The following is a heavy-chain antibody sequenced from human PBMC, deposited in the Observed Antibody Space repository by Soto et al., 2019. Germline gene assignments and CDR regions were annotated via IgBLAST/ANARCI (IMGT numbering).Heavy chain of an antibody. D-gene: IGHD2-2*01. Sequence: EVQLVGSGGGLVQPGGSLKLSCVASGYTFSGSAFHWVRQASGKGLEWVGRIRGKANSYETAYAESVKGRFTISRDDSKNTAFLQMNSLKTEDTAVYYCTSSYCSSASCHTWGQGTRVTVSS. CDR2: IRGKANSYET. CDR1: GYTFSGSA. V-gene: IGHV3-73*01. CDR3: TSSYCSSASCHT. J-gene: IGHJ5*02.